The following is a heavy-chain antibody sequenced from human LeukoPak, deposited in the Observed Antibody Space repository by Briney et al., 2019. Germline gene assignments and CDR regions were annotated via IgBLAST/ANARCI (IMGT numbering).Heavy chain of an antibody. CDR3: AKASGWGYYDSSGYYYGFAAFDI. V-gene: IGHV3-23*01. CDR1: GFTFSSYA. D-gene: IGHD3-22*01. J-gene: IGHJ3*02. CDR2: ISGSGGST. Sequence: GGSLSLSCAASGFTFSSYAMSWVRQAPGKGLEWVSAISGSGGSTYYADPVKGRFTISRDNSKNTLYLQMNSLRAEDTAVYYCAKASGWGYYDSSGYYYGFAAFDIWGQGTMVTVSS.